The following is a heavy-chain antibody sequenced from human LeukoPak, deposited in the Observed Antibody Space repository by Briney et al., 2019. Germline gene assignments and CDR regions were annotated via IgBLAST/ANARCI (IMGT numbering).Heavy chain of an antibody. CDR3: ARGFYDYVWGSYRYTHFDY. D-gene: IGHD3-16*02. J-gene: IGHJ4*02. CDR1: GGSVSSSTYY. CDR2: IYYSGST. Sequence: PSETLSLTCTVSGGSVSSSTYYWGWIRQPPGKGLEWIGNIYYSGSTNYNPSLKSRVTISVDTSKNQFSLKLSSVTAADTAVYYCARGFYDYVWGSYRYTHFDYWGQGTLVTVSS. V-gene: IGHV4-39*07.